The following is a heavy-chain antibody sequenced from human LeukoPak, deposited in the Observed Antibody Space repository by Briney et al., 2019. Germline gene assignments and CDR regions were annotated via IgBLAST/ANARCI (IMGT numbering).Heavy chain of an antibody. CDR3: ARNKGSYSHLDS. CDR1: GDSISTSGYY. D-gene: IGHD1-26*01. CDR2: IYFSGST. V-gene: IGHV4-39*01. J-gene: IGHJ4*02. Sequence: PSETLSLTCTVSGDSISTSGYYWGWIRQPPGKGMEWIGSIYFSGSTYYNPSLKNRVSISVDTSKNQFSLKLTSVTAADTAVYYCARNKGSYSHLDSWGQGTLVTVSS.